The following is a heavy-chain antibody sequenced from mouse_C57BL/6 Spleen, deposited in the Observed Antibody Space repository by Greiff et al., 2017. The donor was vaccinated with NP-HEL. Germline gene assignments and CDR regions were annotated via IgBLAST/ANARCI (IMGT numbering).Heavy chain of an antibody. CDR3: ARSYYDYDVRAMDY. CDR2: IYPGDGDT. CDR1: GYAFSSYW. J-gene: IGHJ4*01. Sequence: QVQLQQSGAELVKPGASVKISCKASGYAFSSYWMNWVKQRPGKGLEWIGQIYPGDGDTNYNGKFKGKATLTADHSSSTAYMQLSSLTSEDSAVYFCARSYYDYDVRAMDYWGQGTSVTVSS. V-gene: IGHV1-80*01. D-gene: IGHD2-4*01.